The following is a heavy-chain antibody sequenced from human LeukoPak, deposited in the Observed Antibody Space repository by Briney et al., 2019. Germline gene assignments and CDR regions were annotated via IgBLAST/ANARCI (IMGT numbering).Heavy chain of an antibody. J-gene: IGHJ3*02. V-gene: IGHV3-48*03. CDR2: ISASGSSI. Sequence: PGGYLRLSCAASGFTFFNYDMTWVRQAPGKGLEWVSYISASGSSIYYADSVKGRFTISRDNAKNSLYLQMNSLRAEDTAVYYCAVAYYYGSGDAFDIWGQGTKVTVSS. CDR1: GFTFFNYD. D-gene: IGHD3-10*01. CDR3: AVAYYYGSGDAFDI.